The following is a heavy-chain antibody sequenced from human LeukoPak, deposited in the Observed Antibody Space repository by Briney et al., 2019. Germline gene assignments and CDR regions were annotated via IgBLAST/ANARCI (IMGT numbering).Heavy chain of an antibody. V-gene: IGHV1-18*01. CDR2: ISASSGNT. D-gene: IGHD4/OR15-4a*01. Sequence: ASVKVSCKASGYTFTSYGISWVRQAPGQGLEWMGWISASSGNTYYAEKVQGRVTMTTETSASTAYMELRRLRSDDTAVYYCARGYLKDYIEYWGQGTLVTVSS. CDR3: ARGYLKDYIEY. J-gene: IGHJ4*02. CDR1: GYTFTSYG.